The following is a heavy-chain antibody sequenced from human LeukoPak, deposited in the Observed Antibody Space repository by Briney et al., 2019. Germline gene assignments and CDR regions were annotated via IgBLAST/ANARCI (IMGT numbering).Heavy chain of an antibody. J-gene: IGHJ5*02. V-gene: IGHV4-38-2*02. CDR2: IHNSGKT. CDR3: VRDKGTTNWFDP. Sequence: SETLSLTCSVSGYSIGSAYYWGWVRRTPGGRLEWFASIHNSGKTYYNPSFNSRVTISMETSKNHFSLKLTSVTAADTGVYYCVRDKGTTNWFDPWGQGTLVTVSS. D-gene: IGHD1-1*01. CDR1: GYSIGSAYY.